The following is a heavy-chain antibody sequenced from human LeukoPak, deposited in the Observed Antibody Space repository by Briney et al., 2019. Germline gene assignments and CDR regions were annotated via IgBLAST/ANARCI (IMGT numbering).Heavy chain of an antibody. CDR1: GYTFTSYG. CDR2: ISAYNGNT. J-gene: IGHJ6*02. Sequence: ASVKVSCKASGYTFTSYGISWVRQAPGQGLEWMGWISAYNGNTNYAQKFQGRVTITRDTSASTAYMELSSLRSEDTAVYYCARDRGSYQSRCYGMDVWGQGTTVTVSS. V-gene: IGHV1-18*01. D-gene: IGHD1-26*01. CDR3: ARDRGSYQSRCYGMDV.